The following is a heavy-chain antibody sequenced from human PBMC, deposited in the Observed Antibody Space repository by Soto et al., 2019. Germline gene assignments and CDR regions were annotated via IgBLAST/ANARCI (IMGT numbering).Heavy chain of an antibody. CDR3: ASVVGGRGYSYGYWFDP. CDR1: GGSIISGGYY. V-gene: IGHV4-31*03. D-gene: IGHD5-18*01. Sequence: PSETLSLTCTVSGGSIISGGYYWSWIRKHPGRGLEWIGYIYYSGSTYYNPSLKSRVTISVDTSKNQFSLKLSSVTAADTAVYYCASVVGGRGYSYGYWFDPWGQGTLVTVSS. J-gene: IGHJ5*02. CDR2: IYYSGST.